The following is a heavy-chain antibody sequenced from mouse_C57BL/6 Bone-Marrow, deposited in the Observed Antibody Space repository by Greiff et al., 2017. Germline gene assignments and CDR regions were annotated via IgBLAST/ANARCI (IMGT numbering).Heavy chain of an antibody. J-gene: IGHJ4*01. CDR3: ARSDYDLVSNCDAMDY. CDR1: GYTFTRSW. V-gene: IGHV1-50*01. D-gene: IGHD2-4*01. Sequence: VQLQQPGAELVKPGASVKLSCKASGYTFTRSWMQWVKQRPGQGLEWIGEIDPSASYTNYNQKFKGKATLTVDTSSSTAYMQLISLASEDSAVYYCARSDYDLVSNCDAMDYWDQGTSVTVSS. CDR2: IDPSASYT.